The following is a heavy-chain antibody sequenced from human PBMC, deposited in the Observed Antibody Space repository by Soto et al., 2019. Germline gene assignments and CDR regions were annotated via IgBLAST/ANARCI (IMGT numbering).Heavy chain of an antibody. CDR1: GYTFTSYA. CDR3: VRCGITSLGVVIRAPDAYEI. Sequence: ASVKVSCKASGYTFTSYAMHWVRQAPGQRLEWMEWINAGNGNTKYSQKFQGRVTITRDTSASTAYMELSSLRSEDTAVYYCVRCGITSLGVVIRAPDAYEIWGQGTMVTVSS. CDR2: INAGNGNT. D-gene: IGHD3-3*01. J-gene: IGHJ3*02. V-gene: IGHV1-3*01.